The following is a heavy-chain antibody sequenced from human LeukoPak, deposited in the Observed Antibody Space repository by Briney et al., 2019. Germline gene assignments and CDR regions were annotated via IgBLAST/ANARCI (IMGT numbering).Heavy chain of an antibody. J-gene: IGHJ3*02. CDR2: ISYDGSSK. CDR3: AREIFNGFDI. Sequence: SGGSLRLSCAGSGFTFRSYAMHWVRQAPGKGLEWVAVISYDGSSKDYADSVKGRFTISRDNSKNTLFLQMNSLRAEDTAVYYCAREIFNGFDIWGQGTMVTVSS. CDR1: GFTFRSYA. V-gene: IGHV3-30-3*01.